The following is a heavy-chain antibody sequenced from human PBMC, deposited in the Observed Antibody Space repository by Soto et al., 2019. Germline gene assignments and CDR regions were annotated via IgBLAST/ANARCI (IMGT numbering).Heavy chain of an antibody. D-gene: IGHD2-21*02. CDR2: IIPIFGTA. Sequence: ASVKVSCKASGGTFSSYAISWVRQAPGQGLEWMGGIIPIFGTANYAQKFQGRVTITADESTSTAYMELSSLRSEDTAVYYCARVTPYCGGDCYSLEGYYYYGMDVWGQGTTVTVSS. V-gene: IGHV1-69*13. CDR1: GGTFSSYA. CDR3: ARVTPYCGGDCYSLEGYYYYGMDV. J-gene: IGHJ6*02.